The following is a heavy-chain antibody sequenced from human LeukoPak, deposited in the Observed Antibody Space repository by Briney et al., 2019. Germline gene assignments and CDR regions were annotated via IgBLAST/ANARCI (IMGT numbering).Heavy chain of an antibody. D-gene: IGHD2-15*01. CDR1: GLTFNNAW. CDR3: SAGGGTHDY. V-gene: IGHV3-15*01. Sequence: GGSLGLSCAASGLTFNNAWMSWVRQAPGKGLEWVGRIRSRSAGGTTDYGAPVKGRFTISRDVSKNTLYLQMNSLKTEDTAVYYCSAGGGTHDYWGQGTLVTVSS. CDR2: IRSRSAGGTT. J-gene: IGHJ4*02.